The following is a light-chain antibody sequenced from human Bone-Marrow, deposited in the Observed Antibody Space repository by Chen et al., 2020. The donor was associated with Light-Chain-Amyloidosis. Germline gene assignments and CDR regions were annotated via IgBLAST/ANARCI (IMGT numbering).Light chain of an antibody. V-gene: IGLV2-14*01. J-gene: IGLJ1*01. CDR3: SSYTITNTLV. CDR1: SSDVGGDNH. Sequence: QSARTQPASVSGSPGQSLTISRTGTSSDVGGDNHVSWYQQHPDKAPKLMIYEVTNRPSWVPDRFSGSKSDNTASLTISGLQTEDEADYFCSSYTITNTLVFGSGTRVTVL. CDR2: EVT.